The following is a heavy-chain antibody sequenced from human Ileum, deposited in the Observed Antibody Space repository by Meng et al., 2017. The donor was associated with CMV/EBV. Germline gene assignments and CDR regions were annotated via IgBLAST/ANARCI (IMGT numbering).Heavy chain of an antibody. CDR3: ARRYCSSTTCYRAFDP. V-gene: IGHV1-8*01. Sequence: SGTTFTIFDINWVRQATGQELEWMGWMNPDSAHTGYAQKFQDRVTMTRNTSISTAYMELSSLRSEDTAVYYCARRYCSSTTCYRAFDPWGQGTLVTVSS. CDR1: GTTFTIFD. J-gene: IGHJ5*02. D-gene: IGHD2-2*01. CDR2: MNPDSAHT.